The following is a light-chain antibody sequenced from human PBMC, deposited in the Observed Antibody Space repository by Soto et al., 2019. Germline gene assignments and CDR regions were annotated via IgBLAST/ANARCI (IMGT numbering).Light chain of an antibody. CDR3: CSYAGIYTYV. CDR2: DVS. CDR1: SSDVGGYNF. Sequence: QSALTQPRSVSGSPGQSVTISCTGTSSDVGGYNFVSWYQQHPGKAPKLMIYDVSKRPSGVPDRFSGSKSGNTASLTISGLQAADEADYYCCSYAGIYTYVFGTWTKLTVL. V-gene: IGLV2-11*01. J-gene: IGLJ1*01.